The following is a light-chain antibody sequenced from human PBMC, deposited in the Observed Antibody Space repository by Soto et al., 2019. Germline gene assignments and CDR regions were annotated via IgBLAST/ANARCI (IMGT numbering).Light chain of an antibody. J-gene: IGKJ2*01. Sequence: EIVLTQSPGTLSLSPGERATLSCRASQSVSSSYLVWYQQKPGQAPRLLIYGTSSRATGIPDRFSGSGSGTDFTLTISSLEPEDFAVYYCQQHPSSPRMYTFGQGTKLEIK. CDR1: QSVSSSY. CDR3: QQHPSSPRMYT. CDR2: GTS. V-gene: IGKV3-20*01.